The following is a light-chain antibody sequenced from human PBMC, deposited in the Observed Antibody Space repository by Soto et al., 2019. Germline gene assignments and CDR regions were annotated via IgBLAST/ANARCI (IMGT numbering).Light chain of an antibody. CDR2: KAS. V-gene: IGKV1-5*03. J-gene: IGKJ4*01. CDR1: QSIRSW. Sequence: DIQMTQSPSTLYASVGDRVTITCRASQSIRSWLAWYQQKPGKAPKVLIYKASSLESGVPSRFSGSGSGTEFTLTISSLQPDDFATYYCQQYENYPFTFGGGTKLEIK. CDR3: QQYENYPFT.